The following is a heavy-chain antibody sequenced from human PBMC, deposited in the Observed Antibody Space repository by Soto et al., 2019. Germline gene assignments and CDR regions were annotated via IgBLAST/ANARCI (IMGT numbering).Heavy chain of an antibody. J-gene: IGHJ5*02. CDR2: IIPIFGTA. CDR3: ARIKGLGELLSPLGTTSNWFDP. V-gene: IGHV1-69*01. D-gene: IGHD3-10*01. CDR1: GGTFSSYA. Sequence: QVQLVQSGAEVQKPGSSVKVSCKASGGTFSSYAISWVRQAPGQVLEWMGGIIPIFGTANYAQKFQGRVTITADESTSTAYMELSSLRSEDTAVYYCARIKGLGELLSPLGTTSNWFDPWGKGTLVTVSS.